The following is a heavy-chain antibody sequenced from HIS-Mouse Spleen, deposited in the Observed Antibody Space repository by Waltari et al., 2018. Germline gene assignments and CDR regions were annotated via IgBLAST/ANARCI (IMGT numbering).Heavy chain of an antibody. Sequence: QVQLQESGPGLVKPSETLSLTCTVSGGSISSYYWSWIRQPPGKGLEWIGYIYYRGSTNYNPALKSRVTISVDTSKNQFSLNLSSVTAADTAVYYCARGGLLAATYYFDYWGQGTLVTVSS. CDR3: ARGGLLAATYYFDY. J-gene: IGHJ4*02. CDR2: IYYRGST. D-gene: IGHD2-15*01. CDR1: GGSISSYY. V-gene: IGHV4-59*08.